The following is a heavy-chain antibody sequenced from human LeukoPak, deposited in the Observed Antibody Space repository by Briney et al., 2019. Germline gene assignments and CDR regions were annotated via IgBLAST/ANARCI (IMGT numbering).Heavy chain of an antibody. Sequence: PSETLSLTCTVSGGSISSGDYYWSWIRQPPGKGLEWIGYIYYSGSTYYNPSLKSRVTISVDTSKNQFSPKLSSVTAADTAVYYCARDHYDFWSGYLRGAEGFDPWGQGTLVTVSS. D-gene: IGHD3-3*01. V-gene: IGHV4-30-4*08. J-gene: IGHJ5*02. CDR1: GGSISSGDYY. CDR3: ARDHYDFWSGYLRGAEGFDP. CDR2: IYYSGST.